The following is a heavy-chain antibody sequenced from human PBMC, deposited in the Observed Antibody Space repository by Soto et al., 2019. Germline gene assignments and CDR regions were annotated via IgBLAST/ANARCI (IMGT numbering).Heavy chain of an antibody. V-gene: IGHV4-59*01. CDR3: ARGQYILTGYWDYYCYPMNV. CDR2: LSYTGST. D-gene: IGHD3-9*01. J-gene: IGHJ6*02. Sequence: SETLSLTCAVCGGSISYYFCSWIRQPPGKXLEWIGYLSYTGSTNYHSSLKGRVTMTVDTSKNQCALTMSSVTAADTAVYYCARGQYILTGYWDYYCYPMNVWGQGTMVTVSS. CDR1: GGSISYYF.